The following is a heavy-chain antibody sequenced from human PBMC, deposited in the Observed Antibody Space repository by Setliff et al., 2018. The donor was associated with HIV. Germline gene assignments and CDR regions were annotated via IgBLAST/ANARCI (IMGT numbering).Heavy chain of an antibody. CDR2: ISGSGGTT. D-gene: IGHD2-8*01. CDR3: ARSVRGALYFDF. J-gene: IGHJ4*02. V-gene: IGHV3-23*01. Sequence: GGSLRLSCAASGFTFISYDMSWVRQAPGKGLEWVSGISGSGGTTKYADSVKGRFTISRDNSKNMLYLQMNSLRAEDTAVYYCARSVRGALYFDFWGQGTLVTVSS. CDR1: GFTFISYD.